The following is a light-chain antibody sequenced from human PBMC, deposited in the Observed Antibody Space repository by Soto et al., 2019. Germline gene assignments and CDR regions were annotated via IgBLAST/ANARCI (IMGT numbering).Light chain of an antibody. CDR3: SSYTTSLTLV. Sequence: QSALTQPASVSGSPGQSITISCTGTSSDIGAYNYVSWYQQHPGKAPKLLIYGLTNWPSGVSNRFSGSKSGNTASLTISGLQAEDDADYYCSSYTTSLTLVFGGGTKLTVL. CDR2: GLT. CDR1: SSDIGAYNY. V-gene: IGLV2-14*01. J-gene: IGLJ3*02.